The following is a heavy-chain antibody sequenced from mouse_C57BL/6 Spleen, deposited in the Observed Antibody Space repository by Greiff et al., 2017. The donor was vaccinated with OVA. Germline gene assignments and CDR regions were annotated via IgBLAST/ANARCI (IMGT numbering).Heavy chain of an antibody. CDR3: ASYYYGSPYYLDY. Sequence: QVQLQQPGAELVKPGASVKLSCKASGYTFTSYWMPWVKQRPGQGLEWIGEIDPSDSYTNYNQKFKGKATLTVDTSSSTAYMQLSSLTSEDSAVYYCASYYYGSPYYLDYWGQGTTLTVSS. V-gene: IGHV1-50*01. J-gene: IGHJ2*01. CDR1: GYTFTSYW. D-gene: IGHD1-1*01. CDR2: IDPSDSYT.